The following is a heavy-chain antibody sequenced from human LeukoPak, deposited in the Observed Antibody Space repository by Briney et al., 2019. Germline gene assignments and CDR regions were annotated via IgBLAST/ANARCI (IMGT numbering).Heavy chain of an antibody. Sequence: SETLSLTCAVYGGSFSGYYWSWIRQPPGKGLEWIGEINHSGSTNYNPSLKSRVTISADTSKNQFSLKLTSVTAADTAVYYCARGPQYSSGWYPRYWGQGTLVTVSS. D-gene: IGHD6-19*01. J-gene: IGHJ4*02. CDR2: INHSGST. CDR1: GGSFSGYY. V-gene: IGHV4-34*01. CDR3: ARGPQYSSGWYPRY.